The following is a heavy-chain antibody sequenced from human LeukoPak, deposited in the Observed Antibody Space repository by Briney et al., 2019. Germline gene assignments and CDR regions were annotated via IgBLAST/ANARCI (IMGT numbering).Heavy chain of an antibody. CDR1: GVIFSNYD. J-gene: IGHJ5*02. V-gene: IGHV3-13*01. Sequence: PGGSLRLSCAASGVIFSNYDMHWVRQAAGKGLEWVSGIGTAGDTYYPGSVKGPFTISRENAKNSLYLHMNSLSAGDTAMYYCASSPAYSSSWYAIDTWGQGTLVTVSS. CDR2: IGTAGDT. CDR3: ASSPAYSSSWYAIDT. D-gene: IGHD6-13*01.